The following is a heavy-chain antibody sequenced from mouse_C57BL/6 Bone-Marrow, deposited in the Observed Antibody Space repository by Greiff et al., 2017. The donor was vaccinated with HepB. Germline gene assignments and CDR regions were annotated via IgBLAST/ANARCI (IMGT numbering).Heavy chain of an antibody. CDR1: GYTFTSYW. CDR2: IDPSDSYT. J-gene: IGHJ2*01. D-gene: IGHD1-1*02. CDR3: APMGNRGY. Sequence: QVQLQQPGAELVKPGASVKLSCKASGYTFTSYWMQWVKQRPGQGLEWIGEIDPSDSYTNYNQKFKGKATLTVDTSSSTAYMQLSSLTSEDSAVYYCAPMGNRGYWGQGTTLTVSS. V-gene: IGHV1-50*01.